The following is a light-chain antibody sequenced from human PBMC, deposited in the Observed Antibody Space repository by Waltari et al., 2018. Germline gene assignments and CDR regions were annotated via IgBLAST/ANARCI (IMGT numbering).Light chain of an antibody. V-gene: IGKV3-20*01. CDR3: QHYDNSPLT. J-gene: IGKJ1*01. CDR1: RSVTGNY. Sequence: EIVLTQSTGTLSLSPGNRATLSCRASRSVTGNYLAWYQQKPGQAPRLLIYGASNRAAGIPDRFSGSGSRTDFTLIISRLEPEDFAVYYCQHYDNSPLTFGQGTKVEIK. CDR2: GAS.